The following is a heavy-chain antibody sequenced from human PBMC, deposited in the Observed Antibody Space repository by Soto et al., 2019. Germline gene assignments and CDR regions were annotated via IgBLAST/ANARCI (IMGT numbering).Heavy chain of an antibody. J-gene: IGHJ4*02. CDR1: GTSLSDNW. CDR3: ARVSEVPMIHCYDH. CDR2: VNFHGRPT. V-gene: IGHV3-7*01. D-gene: IGHD3-16*01. Sequence: GVPLRLSCADSGTSLSDNWITRVRQTPGKGLEWVTNVNFHGRPTNYVDSWKGRFNTSRDNARNLLYLQINSQRAEDTAVYFGARVSEVPMIHCYDHWGLGTRAPVSP.